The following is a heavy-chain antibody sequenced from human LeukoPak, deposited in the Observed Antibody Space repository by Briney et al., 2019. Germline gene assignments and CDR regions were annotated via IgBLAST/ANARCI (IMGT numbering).Heavy chain of an antibody. V-gene: IGHV4-38-2*02. CDR3: ARVGYSSSWHRGWFDP. D-gene: IGHD6-13*01. CDR1: GYSISSGYY. CDR2: IYHSGST. Sequence: SETLSLTCTVSGYSISSGYYWGWIRQPPGKGLEWIGSIYHSGSTYYNPSLKSRVTISVDTSKNQFSLKLSSVTAADTAVYYCARVGYSSSWHRGWFDPWGQGTLVTVSS. J-gene: IGHJ5*02.